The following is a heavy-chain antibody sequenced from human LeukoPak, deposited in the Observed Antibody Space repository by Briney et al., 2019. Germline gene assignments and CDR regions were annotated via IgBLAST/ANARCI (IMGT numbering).Heavy chain of an antibody. CDR2: IYYSGST. CDR3: ATQDYYDSSGQARPAHYYYYMDV. J-gene: IGHJ6*03. D-gene: IGHD3-22*01. V-gene: IGHV4-31*03. CDR1: GGSISSGGYY. Sequence: SQTLSLTCIVSGGSISSGGYYWSWIRQHPGKGLEWIGYIYYSGSTYYNPSLKSRVTISVDTSKNQFSLKLSSVTAADTAVYYCATQDYYDSSGQARPAHYYYYMDVWGKGTTVTVSS.